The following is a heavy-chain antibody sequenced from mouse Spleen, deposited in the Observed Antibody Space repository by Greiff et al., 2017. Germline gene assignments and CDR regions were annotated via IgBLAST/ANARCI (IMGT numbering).Heavy chain of an antibody. D-gene: IGHD2-1*01. CDR2: ISSGGSYT. V-gene: IGHV5-6*01. CDR3: ARDGNSFAY. J-gene: IGHJ3*01. CDR1: GFTFSSYG. Sequence: EVQRVESGGDLVKPGGSLKLSCAASGFTFSSYGMSWVRQTPDKRLEWVATISSGGSYTYYPDSVKGRFTISRDNAKNTLYLQMSSLKSEDTAMYYCARDGNSFAYWGQGTLVTVSA.